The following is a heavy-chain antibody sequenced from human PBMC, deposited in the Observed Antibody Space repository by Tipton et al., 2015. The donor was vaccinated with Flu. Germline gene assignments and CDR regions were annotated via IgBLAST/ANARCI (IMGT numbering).Heavy chain of an antibody. CDR2: INHSGCT. J-gene: IGHJ4*02. CDR1: GGSFSCYY. V-gene: IGHV4-34*01. D-gene: IGHD3-10*01. CDR3: ASPFMVRGVIQVY. Sequence: TLSLTCAVYGGSFSCYYWSWIRQPPGNGLEWIGEINHSGCTNYNSSLKSRVTISVDTSKNQFSLRLSSVTAADTAVYYCASPFMVRGVIQVYWGKGTLVTVSS.